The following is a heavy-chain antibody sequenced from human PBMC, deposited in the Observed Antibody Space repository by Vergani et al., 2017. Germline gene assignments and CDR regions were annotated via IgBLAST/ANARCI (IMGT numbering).Heavy chain of an antibody. CDR3: ARGSGIXYCSGGSCYGAFDI. V-gene: IGHV4-59*01. J-gene: IGHJ3*02. Sequence: QVQLQESGPGLVKPSETLSLTCTVSGGSISSYYWSWIRQPPGKGLEWIGYIYYSGSTNYNPSLKSRVTISVDTSKNQFSLKLSSVTAADTAVYYCARGSGIXYCSGGSCYGAFDIWDQGTMVTVSS. D-gene: IGHD2-15*01. CDR2: IYYSGST. CDR1: GGSISSYY.